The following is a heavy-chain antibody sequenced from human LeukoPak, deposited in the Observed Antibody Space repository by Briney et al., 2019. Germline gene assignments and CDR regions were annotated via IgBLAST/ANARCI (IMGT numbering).Heavy chain of an antibody. CDR3: ARADIIVVAGATPVGSAFEY. Sequence: ASVKVSCKTSGYTFISYGISWLRQAPGQGIEWMGWISADKGDTEYAQKFQGRLTVTRDTSTSTAYMELKRLKSDDTAVYYCARADIIVVAGATPVGSAFEYWGQGTLITVS. D-gene: IGHD2-15*01. CDR2: ISADKGDT. CDR1: GYTFISYG. V-gene: IGHV1-18*01. J-gene: IGHJ4*02.